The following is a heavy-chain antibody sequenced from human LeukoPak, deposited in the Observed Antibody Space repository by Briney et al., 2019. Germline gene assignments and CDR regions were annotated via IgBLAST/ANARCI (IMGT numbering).Heavy chain of an antibody. D-gene: IGHD1-7*01. CDR2: IKQDGNEK. V-gene: IGHV3-7*03. Sequence: GGSLRLSCVASGFTFSDYWMTWVRQAPGTGLEWVANIKQDGNEKYYVDSVKGRFTISGDNAKNSLHLQMDNLRAEDTAVYYCARPKNRENYWRAFDIWGQGTMVTVSS. J-gene: IGHJ3*02. CDR3: ARPKNRENYWRAFDI. CDR1: GFTFSDYW.